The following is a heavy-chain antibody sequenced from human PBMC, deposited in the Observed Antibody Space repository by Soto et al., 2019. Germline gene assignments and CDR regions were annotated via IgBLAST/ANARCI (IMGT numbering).Heavy chain of an antibody. CDR1: GFTFSSYD. V-gene: IGHV3-13*01. D-gene: IGHD6-13*01. Sequence: GGSLRLSCAASGFTFSSYDMHWVRQATGKGLEWVSAIGTAGDTYYPGSVKGRFTISRENAKNSLYLQMNSLRAEDTAVYYCARATTRDSSSWYYPPDVWGQGTTVTVSS. CDR2: IGTAGDT. CDR3: ARATTRDSSSWYYPPDV. J-gene: IGHJ6*02.